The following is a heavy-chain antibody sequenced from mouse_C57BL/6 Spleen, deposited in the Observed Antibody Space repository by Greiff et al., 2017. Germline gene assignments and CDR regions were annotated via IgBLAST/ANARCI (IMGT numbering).Heavy chain of an antibody. CDR3: ARDDGYFGGDAMDY. D-gene: IGHD2-14*01. Sequence: EVKLVESGGGLVQSGRSLRLSCATSGFTFSDFYMEWVRQAPGKGLEWIAASRNKANDYTTEYSASVKGRFSVSRDTSQSILYLQMTALGAEDTAIYYCARDDGYFGGDAMDYWGQGTSVTVSS. CDR2: SRNKANDYTT. J-gene: IGHJ4*01. V-gene: IGHV7-1*01. CDR1: GFTFSDFY.